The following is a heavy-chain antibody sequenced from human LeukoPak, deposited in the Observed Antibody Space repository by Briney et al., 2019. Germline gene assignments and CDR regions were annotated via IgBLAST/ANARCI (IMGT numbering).Heavy chain of an antibody. Sequence: GGSLRLSCAASGFTFSSYAMSWVRQAPGKGPEWLSSISGSGDSVFYADSVKGRFTISRDNSSNTLHLQMNSLRAEDTAFYYCGKGNTASRPGFVDWGQGTLVTVSS. CDR3: GKGNTASRPGFVD. V-gene: IGHV3-23*01. D-gene: IGHD5-18*01. J-gene: IGHJ4*02. CDR2: ISGSGDSV. CDR1: GFTFSSYA.